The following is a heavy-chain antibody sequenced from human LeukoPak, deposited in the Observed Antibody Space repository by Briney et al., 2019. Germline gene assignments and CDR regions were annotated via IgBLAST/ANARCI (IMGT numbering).Heavy chain of an antibody. CDR1: GFTFSSYS. CDR3: AKPARYYDSSGYIPLGAFDI. J-gene: IGHJ3*02. CDR2: ISGSGGST. V-gene: IGHV3-23*01. Sequence: PGGSLRLSCAASGFTFSSYSMNWVRQAPGKGLEWVSAISGSGGSTYYADSVKGRFTISRDNSKNTLYLQMNSLRAEDTAVYYCAKPARYYDSSGYIPLGAFDIWGQGTMVTVSS. D-gene: IGHD3-22*01.